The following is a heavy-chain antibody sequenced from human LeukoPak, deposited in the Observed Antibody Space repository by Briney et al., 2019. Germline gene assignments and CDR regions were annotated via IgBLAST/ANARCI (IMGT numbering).Heavy chain of an antibody. CDR2: MDPNSGNT. Sequence: ASEKVSCKASGYTFTSYDINWVRQATGQGLEWMGWMDPNSGNTGYAQKFQGRVTMTRNTSISTAYMELSSLRSEDTAVYYCARVRPRLVPKHSLDCWGQGTLVTVSS. J-gene: IGHJ4*02. V-gene: IGHV1-8*01. D-gene: IGHD2-2*01. CDR1: GYTFTSYD. CDR3: ARVRPRLVPKHSLDC.